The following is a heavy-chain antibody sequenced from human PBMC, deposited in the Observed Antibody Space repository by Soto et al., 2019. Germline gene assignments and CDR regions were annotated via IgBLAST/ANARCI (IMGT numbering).Heavy chain of an antibody. D-gene: IGHD4-17*01. J-gene: IGHJ5*02. CDR2: IYYSGST. V-gene: IGHV4-59*08. Sequence: SETLSLTCTVSGGSISSYYWSWIRQPPGKGLEWIGYIYYSGSTNYNPSLKSRVTISVDTSKNQFSLKLSSVTAADTAVYYCARGLELWDYGDYRMYNWFDPWGQGTLVTVSS. CDR3: ARGLELWDYGDYRMYNWFDP. CDR1: GGSISSYY.